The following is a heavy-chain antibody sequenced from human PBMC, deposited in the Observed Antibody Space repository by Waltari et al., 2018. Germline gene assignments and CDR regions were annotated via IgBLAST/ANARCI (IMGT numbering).Heavy chain of an antibody. V-gene: IGHV4-34*01. Sequence: QVQLQQWGAGLLKPSETLSLTCAVYGGSFSGYYWTWIRQPPKKGLEWMGESNHSGRTSHDPSLKGRVTRSVDTSKSQFSLNLSSVTAADTAVYYCARGRNYTGHLRDYWGQGTLVTVSS. CDR2: SNHSGRT. CDR1: GGSFSGYY. CDR3: ARGRNYTGHLRDY. J-gene: IGHJ4*02. D-gene: IGHD1-7*01.